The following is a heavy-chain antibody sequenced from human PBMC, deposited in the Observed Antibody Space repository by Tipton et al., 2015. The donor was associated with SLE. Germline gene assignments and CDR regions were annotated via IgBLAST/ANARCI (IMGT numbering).Heavy chain of an antibody. CDR2: ISPYNGNI. J-gene: IGHJ5*02. CDR3: VRDAVGWFDT. CDR1: GYTFPNYV. V-gene: IGHV1-18*01. Sequence: QLVQSGAELRKPGASVKVSCKASGYTFPNYVINWVRQAPGQGLEWMGWISPYNGNIKSAEKFQGRVLMTTDTSTNTAFLELRRLKSDDTALYYCVRDAVGWFDTWGQGTLVTVSS.